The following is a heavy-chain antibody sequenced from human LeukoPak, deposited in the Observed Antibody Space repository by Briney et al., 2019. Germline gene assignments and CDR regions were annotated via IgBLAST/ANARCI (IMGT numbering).Heavy chain of an antibody. CDR3: ARQIVVVPTAIRYYYYYMDV. J-gene: IGHJ6*03. CDR2: ISGYNGNT. CDR1: GYTFTNYG. D-gene: IGHD2-2*02. V-gene: IGHV1-18*01. Sequence: ALVKVSCKASGYTFTNYGISWVRQAPGQGLEWMGWISGYNGNTNYAQKLQGRVTMTTDTSTSTAYMELRSLRSGDTAVYYCARQIVVVPTAIRYYYYYMDVWGKGTTVTVSS.